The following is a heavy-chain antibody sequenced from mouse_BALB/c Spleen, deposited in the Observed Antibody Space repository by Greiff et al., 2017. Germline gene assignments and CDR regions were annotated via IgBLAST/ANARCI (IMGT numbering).Heavy chain of an antibody. J-gene: IGHJ2*01. V-gene: IGHV5-6-3*01. CDR3: ARALYYGYGDY. Sequence: EVKLVESGGGLVQPGGSLKLSCAASGFTFSSYGMSWVRQTPDKRLELVATINSNGGSTYYPDSVKGRFTISRDNAKNTLYLQMSSLKSEDTAMYSCARALYYGYGDYWGQGTTLTVSS. CDR2: INSNGGST. CDR1: GFTFSSYG. D-gene: IGHD2-2*01.